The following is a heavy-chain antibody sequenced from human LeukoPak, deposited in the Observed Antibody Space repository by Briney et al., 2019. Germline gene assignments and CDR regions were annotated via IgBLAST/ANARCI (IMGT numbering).Heavy chain of an antibody. Sequence: GRSLRLSRVVSVFTFDDYAMHWVRQAPGKGLEWVAGISWNSGNIAYTDSVKGRFTISRDNVKNSLYLQMNSLRPEDTAFYFCTKGARELRTDEPYFDYWGHGTLVTVSS. CDR2: ISWNSGNI. D-gene: IGHD1-26*01. CDR1: VFTFDDYA. CDR3: TKGARELRTDEPYFDY. J-gene: IGHJ4*01. V-gene: IGHV3-9*01.